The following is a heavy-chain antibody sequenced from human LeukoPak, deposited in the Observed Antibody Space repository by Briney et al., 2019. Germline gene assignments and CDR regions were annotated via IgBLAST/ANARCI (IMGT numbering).Heavy chain of an antibody. Sequence: PGGSLRLSCAASGFPLSSYSIKWVRQAPGKGLEWVSYISSSGSAIYYVDSVKGRFTVSRDNAKNSLFLQMNSPRAEDTAVYYCVRVNGSYFDYWGQGALVTVSS. CDR2: ISSSGSAI. V-gene: IGHV3-48*01. CDR3: VRVNGSYFDY. J-gene: IGHJ4*02. D-gene: IGHD2-15*01. CDR1: GFPLSSYS.